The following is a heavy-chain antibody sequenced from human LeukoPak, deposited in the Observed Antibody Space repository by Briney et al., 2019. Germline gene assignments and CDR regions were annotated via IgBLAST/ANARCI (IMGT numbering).Heavy chain of an antibody. CDR3: AREQEYCSGGSCYSADY. V-gene: IGHV3-33*01. J-gene: IGHJ4*02. CDR2: IWYDGSNK. D-gene: IGHD2-15*01. Sequence: GKSLRLSCAASGFTFSGFGMHWVRQAPGKGLEWVAVIWYDGSNKYYADSVKGRFTISRDNSKNTLYLQMNSLRAEDTAVYYCAREQEYCSGGSCYSADYWGQGTLVTVSS. CDR1: GFTFSGFG.